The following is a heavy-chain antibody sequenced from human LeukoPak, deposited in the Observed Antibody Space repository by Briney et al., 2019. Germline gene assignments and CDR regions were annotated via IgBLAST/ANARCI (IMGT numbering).Heavy chain of an antibody. CDR1: GFTFTNHG. CDR3: ARYYYDGSGYYPVADY. Sequence: GSLRLSCAASGFTFTNHGFHWVRQAPGKGLEWVANIKQDGSEKYYVDSVKGRFTISRDNAKNSLYLQMNSLRAEDTAVYYCARYYYDGSGYYPVADYWGQGTLVTVSP. D-gene: IGHD3-22*01. V-gene: IGHV3-7*01. J-gene: IGHJ4*02. CDR2: IKQDGSEK.